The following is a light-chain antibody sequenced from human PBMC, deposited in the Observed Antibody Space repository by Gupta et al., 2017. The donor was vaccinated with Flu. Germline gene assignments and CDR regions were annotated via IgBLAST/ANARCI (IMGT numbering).Light chain of an antibody. Sequence: EIVLTQSPGTLSLSPGERATLSCRASQSVSSSYLAWYQQKPGQAPRLLIYGACSRATGIPDRFSGSGSGTDCTLNISRMEPEDCAGYYCQHRSFGQGTKLEIK. J-gene: IGKJ2*03. CDR1: QSVSSSY. V-gene: IGKV3-20*01. CDR2: GAC. CDR3: QHRS.